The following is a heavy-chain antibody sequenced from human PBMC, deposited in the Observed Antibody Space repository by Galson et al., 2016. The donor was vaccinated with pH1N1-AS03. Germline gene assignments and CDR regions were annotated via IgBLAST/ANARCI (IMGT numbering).Heavy chain of an antibody. D-gene: IGHD6-19*01. CDR1: GYSFTNYW. CDR2: IYLDDSDT. CDR3: ARLTLNSGWPCDY. V-gene: IGHV5-51*01. Sequence: QSGAEVKKPGESLKISCQGSGYSFTNYWIGWVRQMPGKGLEWMGIIYLDDSDTRYSPSFQGQVTISADKSISTAYLQWSSLKASDTAMYYCARLTLNSGWPCDYWGQGTLVTVSS. J-gene: IGHJ4*01.